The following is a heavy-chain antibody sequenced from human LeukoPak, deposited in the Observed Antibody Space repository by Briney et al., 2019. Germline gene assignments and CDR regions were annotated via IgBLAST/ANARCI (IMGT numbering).Heavy chain of an antibody. J-gene: IGHJ5*02. V-gene: IGHV4-59*08. CDR1: GGSISSYY. CDR3: ARLGGYEDL. CDR2: IYNSGST. Sequence: SETLSLTCTVSGGSISSYYWSWIRQPPGKGLEWIAYIYNSGSTNYNPSLKSGVTISIDTSRNQFSLELSSVTAADTAVYYCARLGGYEDLWGQGIPVTVSS. D-gene: IGHD5-12*01.